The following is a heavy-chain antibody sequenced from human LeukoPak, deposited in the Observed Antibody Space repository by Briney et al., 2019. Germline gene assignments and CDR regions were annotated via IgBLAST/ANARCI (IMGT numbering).Heavy chain of an antibody. J-gene: IGHJ4*02. CDR2: INSDGSSI. CDR3: ARVETYDFTGYHFDY. CDR1: GLTFSTYW. V-gene: IGHV3-74*01. D-gene: IGHD3-9*01. Sequence: GGSLRLSCAASGLTFSTYWMHWVRQAPGKGLVWVSRINSDGSSISYADSVKGRFTISRDNAKNTLYLQMNSLRAEDTAVYYCARVETYDFTGYHFDYWGQGALVTVSS.